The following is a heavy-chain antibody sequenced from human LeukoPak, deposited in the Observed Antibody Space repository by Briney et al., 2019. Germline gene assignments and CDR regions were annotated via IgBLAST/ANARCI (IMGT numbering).Heavy chain of an antibody. CDR3: ARDVVIGSFDY. CDR1: GGSISSYH. Sequence: SETLSLTCTVSGGSISSYHCNWIRQPAGKGLEWIGRIYSSGSTNYNPSLKSRVTISVDRSKNQFSLKLSSVTAADTAVYYCARDVVIGSFDYWGRGTLVTVSS. D-gene: IGHD5-12*01. CDR2: IYSSGST. J-gene: IGHJ4*02. V-gene: IGHV4-4*07.